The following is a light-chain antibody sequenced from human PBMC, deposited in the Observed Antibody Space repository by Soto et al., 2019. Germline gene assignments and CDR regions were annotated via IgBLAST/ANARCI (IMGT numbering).Light chain of an antibody. CDR3: AAWDDSLSAWV. CDR2: KSN. J-gene: IGLJ3*02. V-gene: IGLV1-47*01. Sequence: QTVVTQPPSASGTPGQRVTISCSGGSYNIGKNLVYWYQQRPGTAPKLLIFKSNARPSEVPDRFSGSHSGSSASLAISVLRSEDEADYFCAAWDDSLSAWVFGGGTKVTVL. CDR1: SYNIGKNL.